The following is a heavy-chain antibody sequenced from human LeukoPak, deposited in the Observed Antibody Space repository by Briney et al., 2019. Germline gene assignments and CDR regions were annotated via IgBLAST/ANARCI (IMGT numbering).Heavy chain of an antibody. CDR1: GGTFITYT. D-gene: IGHD1-1*01. CDR3: ATYMLRDNWNVHTFDS. J-gene: IGHJ4*02. V-gene: IGHV1-69*05. Sequence: ASVKVSCKASGGTFITYTINWVRQAPGQGLEWMGGIIPIFGTANYAQKFQGRITITTDDSTSTAYMELSSLRSEDTAVYYCATYMLRDNWNVHTFDSWGQGTLVTVSS. CDR2: IIPIFGTA.